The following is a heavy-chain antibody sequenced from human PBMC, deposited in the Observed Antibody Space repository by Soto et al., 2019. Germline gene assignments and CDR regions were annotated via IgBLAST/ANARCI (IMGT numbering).Heavy chain of an antibody. V-gene: IGHV3-23*01. CDR3: ARRGSGSYYDY. CDR2: ISGSGGST. Sequence: EVQLLESGGGLVQPGGSLRLSCAASGFTFSSYAMRWVRQAPVKGLEWGSAISGSGGSTYYADSVKGRFTISRDHSKNTLYLQMNSLRAEDTAVYYCARRGSGSYYDYWGQGTLVTVSS. D-gene: IGHD1-26*01. J-gene: IGHJ4*02. CDR1: GFTFSSYA.